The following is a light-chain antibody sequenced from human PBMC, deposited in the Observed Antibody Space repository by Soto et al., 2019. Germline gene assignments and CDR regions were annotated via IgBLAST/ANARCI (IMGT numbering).Light chain of an antibody. V-gene: IGLV1-40*01. CDR3: QSYDSSLSGWV. CDR1: SSKIGAGYD. CDR2: GNS. Sequence: QPVLTQPPSVSGAARQRVTISCTGSSSKIGAGYDVHWYQQLPGTAPKLLISGNSNRPSGVPDRFSGSKSGTSASLAITGLQAEDEADYYCQSYDSSLSGWVFGGGTKLTVL. J-gene: IGLJ3*02.